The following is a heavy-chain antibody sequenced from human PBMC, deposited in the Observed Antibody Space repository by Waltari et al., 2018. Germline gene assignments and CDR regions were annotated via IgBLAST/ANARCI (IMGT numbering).Heavy chain of an antibody. Sequence: EVQLVQSGGGLIQPGGSLRLSCAVSGSTVSSKYMSWVRQATGKVLELVSLTYTGGNTYYAESVKGRFTISRDTSKNTLHLQMNGLRAEDTAVYYCATDRSWSLDYWGQGTLVTVFS. D-gene: IGHD6-13*01. CDR2: TYTGGNT. CDR3: ATDRSWSLDY. V-gene: IGHV3-53*01. CDR1: GSTVSSKY. J-gene: IGHJ4*02.